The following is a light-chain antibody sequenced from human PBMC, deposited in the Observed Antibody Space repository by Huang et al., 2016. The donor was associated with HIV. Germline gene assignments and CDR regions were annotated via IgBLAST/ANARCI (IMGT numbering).Light chain of an antibody. CDR2: AAS. V-gene: IGKV1-39*01. CDR1: QSISSY. CDR3: QQSYSTPHT. J-gene: IGKJ2*01. Sequence: DIQMTQSPSSLSASVGDRVTITCRARQSISSYLNWYQQKPGKAPKFLIYAASSLQSGVTSRFSGSGSGTDFTLTISSLQPEDFATYYCQQSYSTPHTFGQGTKLEIK.